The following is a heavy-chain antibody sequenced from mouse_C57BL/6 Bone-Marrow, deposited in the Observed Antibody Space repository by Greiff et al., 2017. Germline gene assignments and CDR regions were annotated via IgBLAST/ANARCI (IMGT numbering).Heavy chain of an antibody. V-gene: IGHV10-3*01. Sequence: EVQLVESGGGLVQPKGSLKLSCAASGFTFNTYAMHWVRQAPGKGLEWVALIRSKSSNYATYYADSVKDRLTISRDDSQSMLYLQMNKLKTEDTAMYYCVRDSYYGSSYGFAYWGQGTLVTVSA. J-gene: IGHJ3*01. CDR3: VRDSYYGSSYGFAY. D-gene: IGHD1-1*01. CDR1: GFTFNTYA. CDR2: IRSKSSNYAT.